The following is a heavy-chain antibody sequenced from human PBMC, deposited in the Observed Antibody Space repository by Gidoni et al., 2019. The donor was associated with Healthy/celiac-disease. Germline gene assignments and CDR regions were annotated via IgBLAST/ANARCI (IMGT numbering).Heavy chain of an antibody. V-gene: IGHV4-38-2*02. Sequence: QVQLQESGPGLVKPSETLSLTCTVSGYSISSGYYWGWIRQPPGKGLEWIGSIYHSGSTYYNPSLKSRVTISVDTSKNQFSLKLSSVTAADTAVYYCARVGVVTAIPVYWGQGTLVTVSS. CDR3: ARVGVVTAIPVY. J-gene: IGHJ4*02. CDR1: GYSISSGYY. CDR2: IYHSGST. D-gene: IGHD2-21*02.